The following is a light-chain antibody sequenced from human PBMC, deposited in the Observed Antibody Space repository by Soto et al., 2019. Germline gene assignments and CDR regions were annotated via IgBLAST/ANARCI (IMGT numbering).Light chain of an antibody. CDR1: QAISTW. J-gene: IGKJ1*01. CDR3: QQANSSPRT. V-gene: IGKV1D-12*01. CDR2: SAS. Sequence: DIQMTQSPSSVSASVGDRVTITCRASQAISTWFAWYQQNPWKAPKLLIYSASNLQSGVPSRFSGSGSGTAFTRTSSSLQPADFATYYCQQANSSPRTFGPGTKVEIK.